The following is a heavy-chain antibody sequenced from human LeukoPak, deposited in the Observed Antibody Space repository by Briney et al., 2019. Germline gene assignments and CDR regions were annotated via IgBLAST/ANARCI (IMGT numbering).Heavy chain of an antibody. CDR3: AKGSGWFDP. Sequence: GGSLRLSCAASGFTFNTYTMNWVRQAPGKGLEWVSYISGSSGIIDYADSVRGRFTISRDNAKNSLYLQMNSLRAEDTAVYYCAKGSGWFDPWGQGTLVTVSS. J-gene: IGHJ5*02. V-gene: IGHV3-48*01. CDR2: ISGSSGII. CDR1: GFTFNTYT.